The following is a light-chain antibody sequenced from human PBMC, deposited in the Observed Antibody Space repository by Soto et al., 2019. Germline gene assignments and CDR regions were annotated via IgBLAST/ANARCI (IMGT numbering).Light chain of an antibody. CDR2: DAS. CDR1: QSISSL. CDR3: QQYNTHSGT. J-gene: IGKJ1*01. V-gene: IGKV1-5*01. Sequence: DIQMTQSPSTLSASVGDRVTISCRASQSISSLLAWYQQKPGKAPKLLIYDASSLESGVPSRFSGSGSGTEFILTISSLQPDDVGTYYCQQYNTHSGTFGQGTKVDIK.